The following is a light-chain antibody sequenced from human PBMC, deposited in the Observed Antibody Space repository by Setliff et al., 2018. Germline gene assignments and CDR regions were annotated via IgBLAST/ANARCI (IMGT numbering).Light chain of an antibody. Sequence: QSALTQPASVSGSPGQSITISCTGTRSDIGSYKRVSWYQQHPGKAPKLLIFEVTTRPSGVPDRFSGSKSGNTASLTVSGLQAEDEADYYCTSYAGNNNLIFGGGTQLTV. CDR1: RSDIGSYKR. CDR3: TSYAGNNNLI. J-gene: IGLJ2*01. V-gene: IGLV2-8*01. CDR2: EVT.